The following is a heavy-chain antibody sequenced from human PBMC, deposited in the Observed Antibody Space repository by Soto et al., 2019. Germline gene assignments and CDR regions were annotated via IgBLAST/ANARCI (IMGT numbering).Heavy chain of an antibody. J-gene: IGHJ4*02. CDR2: IYYSGST. V-gene: IGHV4-59*01. Sequence: SETLSLTCTVSGGSSSSYYWSWIRQPPGKGLEWIGYIYYSGSTNYNPSLKSRVTISVDTSKNQFSLKLSSVTAADTAVYYCGRERRITMIVVVILYFDYWGQGTLVTVSS. CDR3: GRERRITMIVVVILYFDY. D-gene: IGHD3-22*01. CDR1: GGSSSSYY.